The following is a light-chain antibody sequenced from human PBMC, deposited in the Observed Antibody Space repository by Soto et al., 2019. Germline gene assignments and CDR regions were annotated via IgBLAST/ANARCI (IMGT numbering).Light chain of an antibody. J-gene: IGKJ2*01. CDR1: QTISSF. CDR2: ATS. Sequence: DIQMTHSPSVLSASLGDRVTITCRASQTISSFLYWYQQRPGKAPKLLIYATSNLHSGVPSRFSGAGSGTDFTLTINSLQPEDFGTYYCQQSYSTPYTFGQGTKL. V-gene: IGKV1-39*01. CDR3: QQSYSTPYT.